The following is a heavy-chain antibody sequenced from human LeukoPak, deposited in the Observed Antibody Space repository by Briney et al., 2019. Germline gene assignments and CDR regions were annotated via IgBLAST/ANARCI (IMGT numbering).Heavy chain of an antibody. D-gene: IGHD2-21*02. J-gene: IGHJ5*02. CDR2: VHSSGGT. CDR3: TKLSDCGDDCYDRPHWFDP. V-gene: IGHV4-59*08. Sequence: SETLSLTCTVSGGSMTGYYWAWIRQPPGKRLEWIGYVHSSGGTKYNPSLKSRVTVSIDMSRNQFSLNVRSVTAADTATYYCTKLSDCGDDCYDRPHWFDPWGQGRLVTVCS. CDR1: GGSMTGYY.